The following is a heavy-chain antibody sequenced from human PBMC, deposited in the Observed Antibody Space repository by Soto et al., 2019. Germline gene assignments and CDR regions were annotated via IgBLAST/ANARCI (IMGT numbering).Heavy chain of an antibody. Sequence: GGSLRLSCAASGFTFSSYGMHWVRQAPGKGLEWVAVISYDGSNKYYADSVKGRFTISRDNSKNTLYLQMNSLRAEDTAVYYCASYPEYYYDSSGSLHYYYYGMDVWGQGTTVTVSS. V-gene: IGHV3-30*03. CDR1: GFTFSSYG. J-gene: IGHJ6*02. CDR3: ASYPEYYYDSSGSLHYYYYGMDV. D-gene: IGHD3-22*01. CDR2: ISYDGSNK.